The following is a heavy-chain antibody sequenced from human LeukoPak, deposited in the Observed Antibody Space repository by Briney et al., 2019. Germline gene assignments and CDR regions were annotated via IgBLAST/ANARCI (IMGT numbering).Heavy chain of an antibody. CDR2: ISSSSSTI. V-gene: IGHV3-48*01. D-gene: IGHD3-3*01. CDR3: AGGGFLEWLLGYYYYYMDV. Sequence: GGSLRLSCAASGFTFSSYSMNWVRQAPGKGREWVSYISSSSSTIYYADSVKGRFTIPRNNAKNSLYLQMNSLRAEDTAVYYCAGGGFLEWLLGYYYYYMDVWGKGTTVTVSS. CDR1: GFTFSSYS. J-gene: IGHJ6*03.